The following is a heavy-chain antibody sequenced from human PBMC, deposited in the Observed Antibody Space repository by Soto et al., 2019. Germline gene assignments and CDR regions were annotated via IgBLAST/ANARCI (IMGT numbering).Heavy chain of an antibody. V-gene: IGHV3-48*01. CDR1: GFTFSSYS. Sequence: PGGSLRLSCAASGFTFSSYSMNWVRQAPGKGLEWVSYISSSSSTKFYADSVKGRFTISRDNARNSLYLQMNSLRAVYTSVYYCAREIAGGGQGTLVPVSS. CDR2: ISSSSSTK. CDR3: AREIAG. J-gene: IGHJ4*02. D-gene: IGHD2-21*01.